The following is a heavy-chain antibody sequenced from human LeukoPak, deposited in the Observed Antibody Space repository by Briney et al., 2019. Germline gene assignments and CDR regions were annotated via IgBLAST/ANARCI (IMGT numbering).Heavy chain of an antibody. CDR3: AKEYCSGGSCYLGTFDY. J-gene: IGHJ4*02. CDR1: GFIFDDSA. D-gene: IGHD2-15*01. V-gene: IGHV3-9*01. CDR2: SSWNSGDI. Sequence: GRSLRLSCAASGFIFDDSAMHWVRQAPEKGLEWVSGSSWNSGDIGYADSVKGRFTISRDNAKNSLYLQMNSLRAEDTALYYCAKEYCSGGSCYLGTFDYWGQGTLVTVSS.